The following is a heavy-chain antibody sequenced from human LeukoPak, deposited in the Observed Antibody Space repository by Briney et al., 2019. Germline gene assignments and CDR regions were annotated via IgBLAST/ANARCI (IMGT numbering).Heavy chain of an antibody. D-gene: IGHD3-22*01. CDR1: GGSISGSF. V-gene: IGHV4-34*01. CDR3: ARGGYDSSGYQYYFDY. J-gene: IGHJ4*02. CDR2: INHSGST. Sequence: SETLSLTCTVSGGSISGSFWSWIRQPPGKGLEWIGEINHSGSTNYNPSLKSRVTISVDTSKNQFSLKLSSVTAADTAVYYCARGGYDSSGYQYYFDYWGQGTLVTVSS.